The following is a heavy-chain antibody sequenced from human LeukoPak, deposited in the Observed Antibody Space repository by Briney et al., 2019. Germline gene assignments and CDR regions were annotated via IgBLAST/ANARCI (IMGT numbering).Heavy chain of an antibody. D-gene: IGHD3-3*01. J-gene: IGHJ3*02. CDR1: GGSISSYY. Sequence: SETLSLTCTVSGGSISSYYWSWIRQPPGKGLEWIGYIYYSGSTNYNPSLKSRVTISVDTSKNQFSLKLSSVTAADTAVYYCARDNPNCDFWSGGSHDAFDIWDQGTMATVSS. CDR3: ARDNPNCDFWSGGSHDAFDI. V-gene: IGHV4-59*01. CDR2: IYYSGST.